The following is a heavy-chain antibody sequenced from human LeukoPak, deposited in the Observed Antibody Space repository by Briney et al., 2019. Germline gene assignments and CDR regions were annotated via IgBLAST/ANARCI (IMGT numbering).Heavy chain of an antibody. CDR2: ISGSGGST. J-gene: IGHJ4*02. D-gene: IGHD3-10*01. CDR1: GFTFSSYG. V-gene: IGHV3-23*01. CDR3: AEGPYGSGSYRFDY. Sequence: GGTLRLSCAASGFTFSSYGMSWVRQAPGKGLEWVSAISGSGGSTYYADSVKGRFTISRDNSKNTLYLQMNSLRAEDTAVYFCAEGPYGSGSYRFDYWGQGTLVTVSS.